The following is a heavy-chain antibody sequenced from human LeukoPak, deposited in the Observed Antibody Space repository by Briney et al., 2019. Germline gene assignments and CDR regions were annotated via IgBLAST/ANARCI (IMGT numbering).Heavy chain of an antibody. V-gene: IGHV4-4*07. CDR1: GGSISSYY. CDR2: ISTSGDT. Sequence: PSETLSLTCTVSGGSISSYYWSWIRQPAGKRLEWIGRISTSGDTNYNPSLKSRVTMSIDTSKNQFSLNLRSVTAADTAMYYCARAGSGHGEYFQHWGQGTLVTVSS. D-gene: IGHD2-15*01. CDR3: ARAGSGHGEYFQH. J-gene: IGHJ1*01.